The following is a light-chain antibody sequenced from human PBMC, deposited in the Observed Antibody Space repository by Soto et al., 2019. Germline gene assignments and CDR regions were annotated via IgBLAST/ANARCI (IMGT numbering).Light chain of an antibody. Sequence: QSALTQPASVSGSPGQSITISCTGTNSDVGSYHLVSWYQQHQGKAPRDMIYEGTNRPSGVSNRFSGSKSGNTDSLTISGLQAEDEADYYCCSYAGNSTYVFGTGTKLTVL. J-gene: IGLJ1*01. CDR2: EGT. V-gene: IGLV2-23*01. CDR1: NSDVGSYHL. CDR3: CSYAGNSTYV.